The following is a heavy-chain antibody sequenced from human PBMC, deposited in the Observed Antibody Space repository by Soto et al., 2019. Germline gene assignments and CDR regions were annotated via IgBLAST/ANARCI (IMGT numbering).Heavy chain of an antibody. V-gene: IGHV4-34*01. CDR1: GGSFSPYF. Sequence: QVQLQQWGAGLLKPSETLSLTCAVYGGSFSPYFWSWIRQPPGKGLEWIGEINHSGSTNYNPSLTRRATLSVDPSKNQVSPKLTSVTAADTAVYYCARLASGWQYYYFDFWGRGTPVTVSS. J-gene: IGHJ2*01. CDR2: INHSGST. D-gene: IGHD6-19*01. CDR3: ARLASGWQYYYFDF.